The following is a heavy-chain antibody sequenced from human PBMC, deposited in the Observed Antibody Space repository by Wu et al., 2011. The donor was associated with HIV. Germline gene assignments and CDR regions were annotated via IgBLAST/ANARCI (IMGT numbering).Heavy chain of an antibody. V-gene: IGHV1-69*08. D-gene: IGHD1-20*01. J-gene: IGHJ4*01. CDR2: IIPXFXTP. Sequence: QVQLVQSGSEVRKPGSSVKVSCKASGGSFKSHTITWVRQAPGQGLEWMGRIIPXFXTPTYAQRFQDRVTLTADKSTGTAFLELSSLTSEDTAVYYCARDGAADHITSYFDYWGPGTLVIVSS. CDR3: ARDGAADHITSYFDY. CDR1: GGSFKSHT.